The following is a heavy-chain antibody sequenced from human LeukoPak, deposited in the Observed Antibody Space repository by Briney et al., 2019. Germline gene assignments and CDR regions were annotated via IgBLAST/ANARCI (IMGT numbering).Heavy chain of an antibody. CDR3: AKGRARRLLLLPFDY. D-gene: IGHD2-15*01. CDR1: GFTFSSYG. Sequence: GGSLRLSCAASGFTFSSYGMHWVRQAPGKGPEWVAVISYDGSNKYYADSVKGRFTISRDNSKNTLYLQMNSLRAEDTAVYYCAKGRARRLLLLPFDYWGQGTLVTVSS. J-gene: IGHJ4*02. CDR2: ISYDGSNK. V-gene: IGHV3-30*18.